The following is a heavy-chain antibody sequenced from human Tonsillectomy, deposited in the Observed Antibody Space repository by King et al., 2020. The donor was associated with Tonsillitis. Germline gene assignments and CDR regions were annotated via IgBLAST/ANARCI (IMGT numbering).Heavy chain of an antibody. CDR3: ASGTDDAYCGGDCYPYFDY. D-gene: IGHD2-21*02. V-gene: IGHV4-59*01. CDR2: VSYSGST. Sequence: VQLQESGPGLVKPSETLSLTCTVSGGSISGYYWSWIRPPPGEGLEFIGYVSYSGSTNYNPSLKSRVSISLDTSKNQISLRLRSVTAADTAVYYCASGTDDAYCGGDCYPYFDYWGQGTLVTVSS. J-gene: IGHJ4*02. CDR1: GGSISGYY.